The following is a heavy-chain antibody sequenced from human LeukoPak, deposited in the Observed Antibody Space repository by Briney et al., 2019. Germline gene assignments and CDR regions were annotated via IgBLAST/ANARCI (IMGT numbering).Heavy chain of an antibody. CDR3: ARVRAVAGLFDY. CDR2: ISSSSSYI. Sequence: PGGSLRLSCAASGFTFSSYSMNWVRQAPGKGLEWVSSISSSSSYIYYADSVKGRFTISRDNAKNSLYLQMNSLRAEDTAVYYCARVRAVAGLFDYWGQETLVTVSS. D-gene: IGHD6-19*01. J-gene: IGHJ4*02. CDR1: GFTFSSYS. V-gene: IGHV3-21*01.